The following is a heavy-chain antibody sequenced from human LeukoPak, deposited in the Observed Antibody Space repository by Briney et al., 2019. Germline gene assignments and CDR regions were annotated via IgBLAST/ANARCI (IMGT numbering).Heavy chain of an antibody. Sequence: SETLSLTCAVYGGSFSGYYWSWIRQPPGKGLEWIGEINHSGSTNYNPSLKSRVTISVDTSKNQFSLKLSSVTAADTAVYYCARLMTTVTNSFDYWGQGTLVTVSS. CDR2: INHSGST. D-gene: IGHD4-17*01. CDR1: GGSFSGYY. V-gene: IGHV4-34*01. CDR3: ARLMTTVTNSFDY. J-gene: IGHJ4*02.